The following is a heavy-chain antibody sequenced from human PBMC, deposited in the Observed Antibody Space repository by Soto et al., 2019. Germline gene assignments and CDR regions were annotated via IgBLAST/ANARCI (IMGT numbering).Heavy chain of an antibody. J-gene: IGHJ4*02. CDR3: ARVSASGWHVNGRDYFDS. CDR2: ISSREVTV. CDR1: GFTFSNYY. Sequence: GGSLRLSCAASGFTFSNYYMTWIRQAPGKALECLSYISSREVTVYYADSVKGRFTISRDNTKNSLYLQMTTLRDEDTAVYYCARVSASGWHVNGRDYFDSWGQGTLVTVSS. D-gene: IGHD6-19*01. V-gene: IGHV3-11*01.